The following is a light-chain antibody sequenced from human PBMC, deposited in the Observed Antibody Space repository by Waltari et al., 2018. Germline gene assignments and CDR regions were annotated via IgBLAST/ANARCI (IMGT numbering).Light chain of an antibody. CDR2: GAI. CDR1: QSVSRA. J-gene: IGKJ1*01. CDR3: QHYLRLPVT. V-gene: IGKV3-20*01. Sequence: EIVLTQSPGTLSLSLGERATVSCRASQSVSRALAWYQQKPGQAPRLLIYGAITRATCSPDRFSGSGSGTDFSLTISRLEPDDFAVYYCQHYLRLPVTFGQGTTGEI.